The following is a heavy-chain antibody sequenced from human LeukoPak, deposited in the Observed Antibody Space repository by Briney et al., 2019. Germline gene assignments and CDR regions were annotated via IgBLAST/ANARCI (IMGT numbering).Heavy chain of an antibody. CDR2: IYYSEYT. V-gene: IGHV4-59*08. Sequence: SETLSLTCTVSGASISRYYWNWIRQPPGKGLEWIGYIYYSEYTNYNASLRSRVTISLDTSTKQFSLKLSSVTAADTAVYYCARQSQGYCSSSSCHSWFDPWGQGTLVTVSS. D-gene: IGHD2-2*01. J-gene: IGHJ5*02. CDR3: ARQSQGYCSSSSCHSWFDP. CDR1: GASISRYY.